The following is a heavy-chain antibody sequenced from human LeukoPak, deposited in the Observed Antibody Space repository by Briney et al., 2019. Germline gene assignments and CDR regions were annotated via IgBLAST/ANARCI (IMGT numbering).Heavy chain of an antibody. V-gene: IGHV4-38-2*02. CDR2: IYHSGST. D-gene: IGHD6-6*01. CDR3: ARVTDSSTNYYYYMDV. J-gene: IGHJ6*03. Sequence: SETLSLTCSVSGYSISSGYYWGWIRQPPGKGLEWIGSIYHSGSTYYNPSLKSRVTISVDTSKNQFSLKLSSVTAADTAVYYCARVTDSSTNYYYYMDVWGKGTTVTVSS. CDR1: GYSISSGYY.